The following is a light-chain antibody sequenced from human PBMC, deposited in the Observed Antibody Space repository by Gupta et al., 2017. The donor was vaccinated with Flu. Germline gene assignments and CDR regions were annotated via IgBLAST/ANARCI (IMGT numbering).Light chain of an antibody. CDR1: SSNIGSNT. V-gene: IGLV1-44*01. CDR3: EAWDDSLNGHYV. J-gene: IGLJ1*01. Sequence: VTISCSGRSSNIGSNTVNWYQQVPGTAPNLLIYGNYKRHSGGPDRFSGSKSGTSAALAISGLQAEEEADYYCEAWDDSLNGHYVFGTGTKVTVL. CDR2: GNY.